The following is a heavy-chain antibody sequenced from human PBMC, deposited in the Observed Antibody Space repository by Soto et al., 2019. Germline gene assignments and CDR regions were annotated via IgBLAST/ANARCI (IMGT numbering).Heavy chain of an antibody. J-gene: IGHJ4*02. D-gene: IGHD3-10*01. Sequence: GGSLRLSCAASGFTFSSYGMHWVRQAPGKGLEWVAVIWYDGSNKYYADSVKGRFTISRDNSKNTLYLQMNSLRAEDTAVYYCARELHPYGSGSPDYWGQGTLVTVSS. V-gene: IGHV3-33*01. CDR1: GFTFSSYG. CDR2: IWYDGSNK. CDR3: ARELHPYGSGSPDY.